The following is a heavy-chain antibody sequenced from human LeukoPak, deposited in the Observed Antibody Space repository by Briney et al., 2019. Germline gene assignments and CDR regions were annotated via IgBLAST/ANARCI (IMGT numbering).Heavy chain of an antibody. CDR3: ARAIGDYYFDSSDHKHF. Sequence: QTGGSLRLSCAASGFPFSSYSMNWVRQAPGKGLEWVSYIGGSSSTIYYADSVKGRFIISRDNAKNSLYLQMNSLRAEDTAMYYCARAIGDYYFDSSDHKHFWGQGTLVTVSS. V-gene: IGHV3-48*01. D-gene: IGHD3-22*01. CDR1: GFPFSSYS. CDR2: IGGSSSTI. J-gene: IGHJ4*02.